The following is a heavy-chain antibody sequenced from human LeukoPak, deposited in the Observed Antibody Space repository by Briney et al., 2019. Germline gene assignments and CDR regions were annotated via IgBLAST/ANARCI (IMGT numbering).Heavy chain of an antibody. V-gene: IGHV3-11*04. Sequence: VGSLRLSCAASGFTFSDYYMSWIRQAPGKGLEWVSYISSSGSTIYYADSVKGRFTISRDNAKNSLYLQMNSLRAEDTAVYYCARERGRYYDSSGYPNWAQGTLVTVSS. CDR1: GFTFSDYY. J-gene: IGHJ4*02. CDR3: ARERGRYYDSSGYPN. D-gene: IGHD3-22*01. CDR2: ISSSGSTI.